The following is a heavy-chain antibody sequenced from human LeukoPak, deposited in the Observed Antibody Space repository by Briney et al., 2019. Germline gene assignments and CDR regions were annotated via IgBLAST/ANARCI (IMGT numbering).Heavy chain of an antibody. CDR1: GFTFSSYR. J-gene: IGHJ6*03. Sequence: GGSLRLSCAASGFTFSSYRMNWVRQAPGKGLEWVSSISRSSSYINYVDSVKGRFTISRDNAKNSLYLQMNSLRAEDTAVYYCARDGDPAYYYYMDVWGKGTTVTVSS. V-gene: IGHV3-21*01. CDR3: ARDGDPAYYYYMDV. CDR2: ISRSSSYI. D-gene: IGHD6-25*01.